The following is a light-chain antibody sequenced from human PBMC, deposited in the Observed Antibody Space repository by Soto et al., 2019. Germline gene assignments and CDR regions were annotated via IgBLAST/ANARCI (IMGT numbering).Light chain of an antibody. Sequence: EIVMTQSPATLSVSPGERVTLSCRASQSVKTNLAWYQQRPGQAPRLLVYGASTRAPGIPARFYGSGFGTDFTLTISSLQSEDFAVYYCQQYVNLLVTFGGVTKVE. CDR1: QSVKTN. J-gene: IGKJ4*01. CDR3: QQYVNLLVT. CDR2: GAS. V-gene: IGKV3-15*01.